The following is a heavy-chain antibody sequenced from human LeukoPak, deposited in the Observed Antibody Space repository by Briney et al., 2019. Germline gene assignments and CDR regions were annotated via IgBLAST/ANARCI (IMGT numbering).Heavy chain of an antibody. V-gene: IGHV4-59*01. D-gene: IGHD6-13*01. CDR2: IYYSGTT. J-gene: IGHJ4*02. CDR1: GGPISDNY. CDR3: ARHSNSWYYFDY. Sequence: PSQTLSLTCTVSGGPISDNYWSWIRQPPGKGLEWIRYIYYSGTTNYNPSLKSRVTISVDTSKNHFSLRLSSVTAADTAVYYCARHSNSWYYFDYWGQGTLVTVSS.